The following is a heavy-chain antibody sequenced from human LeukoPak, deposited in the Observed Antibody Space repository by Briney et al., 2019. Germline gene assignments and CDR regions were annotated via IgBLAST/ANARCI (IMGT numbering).Heavy chain of an antibody. CDR2: MNPNSGNT. CDR3: ARGLRYCSSTSCYHWFDP. J-gene: IGHJ5*02. Sequence: ASVKVSCKASGYTFTSYEINWVRQATGQGLEWMGWMNPNSGNTGYAQKFQGRVTITRNTSISTAYMELSSLRSEDTAVYYCARGLRYCSSTSCYHWFDPWGQGTLVTVSS. D-gene: IGHD2-2*01. CDR1: GYTFTSYE. V-gene: IGHV1-8*03.